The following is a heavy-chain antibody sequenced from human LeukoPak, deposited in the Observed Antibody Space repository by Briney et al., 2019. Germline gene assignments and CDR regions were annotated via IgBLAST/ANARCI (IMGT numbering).Heavy chain of an antibody. D-gene: IGHD3-10*01. CDR3: ARLGDVVRGAFDI. CDR2: INPNSGDT. J-gene: IGHJ3*02. Sequence: ASVKVSCKASGYTFTGYYMHWVRQAPGQGLEWMGWINPNSGDTNYAQKFQGRVTMTRDTSISTAYMELSRLRSDDTAVYYCARLGDVVRGAFDIWGQGTMVTVSS. V-gene: IGHV1-2*02. CDR1: GYTFTGYY.